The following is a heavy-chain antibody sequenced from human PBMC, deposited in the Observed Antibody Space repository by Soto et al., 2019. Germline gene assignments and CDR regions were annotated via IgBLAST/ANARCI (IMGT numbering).Heavy chain of an antibody. D-gene: IGHD3-16*01. CDR3: ATGLGYYFDY. CDR2: INHSGST. J-gene: IGHJ4*02. CDR1: GGSFSGYY. V-gene: IGHV4-34*01. Sequence: SETLSLTCAVYGGSFSGYYCSWIRQPPGKGLEWIGEINHSGSTNYNPSLKSRVTISVDTSKNQFSLKLSSVTAADTAVYYCATGLGYYFDYWGQGTLVTVSS.